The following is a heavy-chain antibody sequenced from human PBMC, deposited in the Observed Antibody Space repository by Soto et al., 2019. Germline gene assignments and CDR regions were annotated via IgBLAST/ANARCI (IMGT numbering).Heavy chain of an antibody. CDR2: INPQSGGT. J-gene: IGHJ4*02. D-gene: IGHD3-3*01. V-gene: IGHV1-2*02. CDR3: ARADHYFDFSRNYLDYLDS. CDR1: GYTFTGHY. Sequence: QVQLVQSGAEVKKPGASVKVSCKASGYTFTGHYIHWMRQAPGQGLERMGWINPQSGGTNSAQKFQGRITMTSDTSITTAYLEVSSLRSDDTVVYYCARADHYFDFSRNYLDYLDSWGQGTLVTVSS.